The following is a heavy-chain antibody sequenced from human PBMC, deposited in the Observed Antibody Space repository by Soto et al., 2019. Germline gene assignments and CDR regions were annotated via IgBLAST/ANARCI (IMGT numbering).Heavy chain of an antibody. D-gene: IGHD6-19*01. CDR2: INPNSGGT. CDR3: ARDGGIAVSAFDY. J-gene: IGHJ4*02. Sequence: QVQLEQSGTEVKKPGASVKFSCKASGYTFTGSFMHWVRQAPGQGLEWMGWINPNSGGTHSPQKFQGWVNMARDTSINTVYMELTNLKSDDTAVYFCARDGGIAVSAFDYWGQGPLVIVSS. CDR1: GYTFTGSF. V-gene: IGHV1-2*04.